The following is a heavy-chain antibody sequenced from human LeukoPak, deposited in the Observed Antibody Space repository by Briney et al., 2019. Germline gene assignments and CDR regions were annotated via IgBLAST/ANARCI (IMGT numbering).Heavy chain of an antibody. V-gene: IGHV1-2*02. D-gene: IGHD2/OR15-2a*01. CDR1: GYTFTSYY. CDR3: ARGSFYASGNYLVDY. J-gene: IGHJ4*02. CDR2: INPNSGGT. Sequence: ASVKVSCKASGYTFTSYYMHWVRQAPGQGLEWMGWINPNSGGTNCAQKFQGRVTMTRDTSISTAYMEVTRLRSDDTAVYYCARGSFYASGNYLVDYWGQGTLITVSS.